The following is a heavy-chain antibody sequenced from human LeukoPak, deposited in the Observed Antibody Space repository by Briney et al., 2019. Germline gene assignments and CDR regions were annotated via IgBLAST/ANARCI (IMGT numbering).Heavy chain of an antibody. J-gene: IGHJ4*02. CDR1: GFTFSSYG. CDR3: AKLQGELLDFDY. Sequence: GRSLRLSCAASGFTFSSYGMHWVSQDPGNGLEWVAVISYDGSNKYYADSVKGRFTISRDNSKNTLYLQMNSLRAEDTAVYYCAKLQGELLDFDYWGQGTLVTVSS. CDR2: ISYDGSNK. V-gene: IGHV3-30*18. D-gene: IGHD1-26*01.